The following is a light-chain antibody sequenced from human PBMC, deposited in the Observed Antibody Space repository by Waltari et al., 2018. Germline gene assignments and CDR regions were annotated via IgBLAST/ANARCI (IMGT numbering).Light chain of an antibody. J-gene: IGLJ1*01. CDR3: ASYTRSNTYV. CDR1: SSDVGGYKS. CDR2: DAD. V-gene: IGLV2-14*01. Sequence: QSALTQPASVSGSPGQSITISCTGTSSDVGGYKSVAWYQQYPGTGPKVMIYDADNRPSGISYRFSGSKSGNTASLTISGLQPEDEADYYCASYTRSNTYVFGTGTTVTVL.